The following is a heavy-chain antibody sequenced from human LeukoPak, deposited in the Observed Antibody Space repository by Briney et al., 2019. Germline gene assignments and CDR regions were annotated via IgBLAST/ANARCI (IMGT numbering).Heavy chain of an antibody. CDR2: IYYSGST. CDR1: GYSISSGYY. D-gene: IGHD1-1*01. J-gene: IGHJ3*02. V-gene: IGHV4-61*01. Sequence: KASETLSLTCTVSGYSISSGYYWGWIRQPPGKGLEWIGYIYYSGSTNYSPSLKSRVTISVDTSKNQFSLKLSSVTAADTAVYYCARVTPEYNWNDANDAFDIWGQGTMVTVSS. CDR3: ARVTPEYNWNDANDAFDI.